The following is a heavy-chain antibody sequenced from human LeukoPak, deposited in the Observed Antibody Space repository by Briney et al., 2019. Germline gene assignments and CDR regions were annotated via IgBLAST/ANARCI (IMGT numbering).Heavy chain of an antibody. CDR3: ARSPRTYYYDSSGYARY. V-gene: IGHV3-30*02. CDR2: IRYDGSNK. J-gene: IGHJ4*02. D-gene: IGHD3-22*01. Sequence: GGSLRLSCAASGFTFSSYGMHWVRQAPAKGLEWVAFIRYDGSNKYYADSVKGRFTISRDNSKNTLYLQMNSLRAEDTAGYYWARSPRTYYYDSSGYARYWGQGTLVTVSS. CDR1: GFTFSSYG.